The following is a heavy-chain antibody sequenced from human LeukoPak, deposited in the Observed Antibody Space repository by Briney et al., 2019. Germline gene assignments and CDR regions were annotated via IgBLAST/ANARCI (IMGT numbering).Heavy chain of an antibody. CDR3: ARDLFIAARRRGAFDI. V-gene: IGHV4-39*07. D-gene: IGHD6-6*01. CDR2: IYYSGST. Sequence: SETLSLTCTVSGGSISSSSYYWGWIRQPPGKGLEWIGSIYYSGSTYYNPSLKSRVTISVDTSKNQFSLKLSSVTAADTAVYYCARDLFIAARRRGAFDIWGQGTMVTVSS. J-gene: IGHJ3*02. CDR1: GGSISSSSYY.